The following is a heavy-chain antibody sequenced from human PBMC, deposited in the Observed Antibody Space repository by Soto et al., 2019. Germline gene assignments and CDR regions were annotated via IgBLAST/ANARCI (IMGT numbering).Heavy chain of an antibody. Sequence: GGSLRLSCAASGFTFSSCWMSWVRQAPGKGLEWVANIKQDGSEKYYVDSVKGRFTISRDNAKNSLYLQMNSLRAEDTAVYYCARVIGVYGDYDYWGQGTLVTVSS. CDR2: IKQDGSEK. V-gene: IGHV3-7*01. CDR3: ARVIGVYGDYDY. D-gene: IGHD4-17*01. CDR1: GFTFSSCW. J-gene: IGHJ4*02.